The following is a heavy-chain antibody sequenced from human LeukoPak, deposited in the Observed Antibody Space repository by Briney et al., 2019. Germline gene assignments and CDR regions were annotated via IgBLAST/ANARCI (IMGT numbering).Heavy chain of an antibody. CDR3: AKHPYSSGRGWFDP. Sequence: GGSLRLSCAASGFTVSSNYMSWVRQAPGKGLEWVSAIGGSGGSTYYADSVKGRFTISRDNSKNTLYLQMNSLRAEDTAVYYCAKHPYSSGRGWFDPWGQGTLVTVSS. J-gene: IGHJ5*02. V-gene: IGHV3-23*01. CDR1: GFTVSSNY. D-gene: IGHD6-25*01. CDR2: IGGSGGST.